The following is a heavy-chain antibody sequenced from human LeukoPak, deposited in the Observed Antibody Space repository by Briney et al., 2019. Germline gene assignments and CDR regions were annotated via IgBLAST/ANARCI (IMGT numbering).Heavy chain of an antibody. J-gene: IGHJ3*02. V-gene: IGHV3-48*01. Sequence: GGSLRLSCAASGFTFSSYGMHWVRQAPGKGLEWVSYISSSSSTIYYADSVKGRFTISRDNAKNSLYLQMNSLRAEDTAVYYCARDGSYVWGSYRYTVAAFDIWGQGTMVTVSS. CDR1: GFTFSSYG. CDR2: ISSSSSTI. D-gene: IGHD3-16*02. CDR3: ARDGSYVWGSYRYTVAAFDI.